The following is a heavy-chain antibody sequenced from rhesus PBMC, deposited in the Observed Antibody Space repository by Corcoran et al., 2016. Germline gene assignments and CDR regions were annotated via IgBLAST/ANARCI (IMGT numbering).Heavy chain of an antibody. J-gene: IGHJ5-2*02. CDR1: GGSVSSNY. CDR3: ATLVGVPGSLDV. CDR2: ISGSGGGA. D-gene: IGHD2-39*01. Sequence: QVQLQESGPGLVKPSETLSLTCAVSGGSVSSNYWSGIRQSPGKGLEWIGRISGSGGGADYHPSLKSRVTLSTEPSKNQFSLRLTSVTAADTALYFCATLVGVPGSLDVWGRGVLVTVSS. V-gene: IGHV4-173*01.